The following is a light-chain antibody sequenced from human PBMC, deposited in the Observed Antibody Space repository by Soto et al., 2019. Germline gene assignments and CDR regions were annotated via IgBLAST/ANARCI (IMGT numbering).Light chain of an antibody. CDR3: QQLNSYPNT. J-gene: IGKJ2*01. Sequence: IQLTQSPSSLSASVGDRVTITCRASQGISSYLAWYQQKPGKAPKLPIYAASTLQSGVPSRFSGSGSGTDFTLTISSLQPEDFATYYCQQLNSYPNTFGQGTKLEIK. V-gene: IGKV1-9*01. CDR2: AAS. CDR1: QGISSY.